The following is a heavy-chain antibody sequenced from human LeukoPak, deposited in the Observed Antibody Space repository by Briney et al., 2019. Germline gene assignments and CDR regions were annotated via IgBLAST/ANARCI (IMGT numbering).Heavy chain of an antibody. Sequence: ASVKVSCKASGYTFTSYYMHWVRQAPGQGLEWMGIINPSCGSTSYAQKFQGRVTMTRDTSTSTVYMELSSLRSEDTAVYYCAREGYSRKPFDYWGQGTLVTVSS. CDR3: AREGYSRKPFDY. CDR2: INPSCGST. J-gene: IGHJ4*02. V-gene: IGHV1-46*01. CDR1: GYTFTSYY. D-gene: IGHD6-13*01.